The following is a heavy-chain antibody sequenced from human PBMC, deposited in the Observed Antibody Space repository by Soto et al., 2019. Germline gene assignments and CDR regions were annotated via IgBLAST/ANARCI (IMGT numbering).Heavy chain of an antibody. J-gene: IGHJ4*02. D-gene: IGHD6-13*01. V-gene: IGHV1-69*12. CDR1: GGPFSSYT. Sequence: QVQLVQSGAEVKKDGSSVKVSCKVSGGPFSSYTLSWVRQAPGQGPEWMGEIIPLFGTTNYVQGFQGRLTIAADVSTNTAYMELSSLRSDDTALYYCVRDSIAASGFDSWGQGTLVTVS. CDR2: IIPLFGTT. CDR3: VRDSIAASGFDS.